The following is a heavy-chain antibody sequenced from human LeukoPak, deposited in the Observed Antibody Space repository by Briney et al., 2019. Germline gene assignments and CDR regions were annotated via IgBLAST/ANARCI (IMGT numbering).Heavy chain of an antibody. J-gene: IGHJ4*02. D-gene: IGHD3-22*01. Sequence: SQTLSLTCAISGDSVSSNSAAWNWIRQSPSRDLEWLGRTYYRSKWYNDYAVSVKSRITINPDTSKNQFSLQLNSVTPEDMAVYYCARDQLYYDSSGYFDYWGQGTLVTVSS. CDR3: ARDQLYYDSSGYFDY. CDR1: GDSVSSNSAA. CDR2: TYYRSKWYN. V-gene: IGHV6-1*01.